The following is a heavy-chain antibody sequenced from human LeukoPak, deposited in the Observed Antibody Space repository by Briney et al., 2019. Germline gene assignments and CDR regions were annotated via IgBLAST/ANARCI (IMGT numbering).Heavy chain of an antibody. CDR2: IKQDGSEK. J-gene: IGHJ4*02. V-gene: IGHV3-7*01. CDR3: ARGGHVSGWFDYFDY. Sequence: GGSLRLSCAASGFTFSSYWVSWVRQAPGKGLEWVANIKQDGSEKYYVDSVKGRFTISRDNAKNSLYLQMNSLRAEDTAVYYCARGGHVSGWFDYFDYWGQGTLVTVSS. D-gene: IGHD6-19*01. CDR1: GFTFSSYW.